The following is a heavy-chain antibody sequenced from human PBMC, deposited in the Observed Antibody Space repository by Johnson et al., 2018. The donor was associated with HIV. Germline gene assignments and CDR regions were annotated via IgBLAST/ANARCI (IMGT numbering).Heavy chain of an antibody. Sequence: QVQLVESGGGVVQPGRSLRLSCAASGFTFSSYGMHWVRQAPGKGLEWVAVISYDGSNKYYADSVKGRFTISRDNSKNTLYLQMNSLRAEGTAVYYCAKDQYYYDSSGYPTGAFDIWGQGTMVTVSS. V-gene: IGHV3-30*18. CDR1: GFTFSSYG. J-gene: IGHJ3*02. CDR2: ISYDGSNK. D-gene: IGHD3-22*01. CDR3: AKDQYYYDSSGYPTGAFDI.